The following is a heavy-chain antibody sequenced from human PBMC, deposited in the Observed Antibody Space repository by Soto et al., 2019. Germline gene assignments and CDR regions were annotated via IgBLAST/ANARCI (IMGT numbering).Heavy chain of an antibody. Sequence: SETLSLTCTVSGDSVISDNYYWTWIRQPPGKGLEWIGYIYSSGSTNYNPSLKSRVTISLDTSTNQFSLKLTSVTAADTAVYYCARDIRGYSRAFDYWGQGALVTVSS. J-gene: IGHJ4*02. V-gene: IGHV4-61*01. CDR1: GDSVISDNYY. CDR2: IYSSGST. CDR3: ARDIRGYSRAFDY. D-gene: IGHD5-18*01.